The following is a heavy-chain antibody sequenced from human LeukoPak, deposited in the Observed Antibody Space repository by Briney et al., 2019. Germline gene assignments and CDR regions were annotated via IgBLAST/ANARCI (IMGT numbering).Heavy chain of an antibody. CDR3: ASGVGYCSSTSCYGPHNYYYYYMDV. Sequence: ASVKVSCKASGYTFTSYGISWVRQAPGQGLEWMGRIIPIFGTANYAQKFRGRVTITTDETTSTAYMELSSLRSEDTAVYYCASGVGYCSSTSCYGPHNYYYYYMDVWGKGTTVTVSS. V-gene: IGHV1-69*05. CDR1: GYTFTSYG. D-gene: IGHD2-2*01. CDR2: IIPIFGTA. J-gene: IGHJ6*03.